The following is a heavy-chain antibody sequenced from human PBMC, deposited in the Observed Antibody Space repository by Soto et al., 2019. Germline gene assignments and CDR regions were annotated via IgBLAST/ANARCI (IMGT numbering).Heavy chain of an antibody. J-gene: IGHJ6*02. CDR2: MNPNSGNT. Sequence: GASVKVSCKASGYTFTSYDINRVRQATGQGLEWMGWMNPNSGNTGYAQKFQGRVTMTRNTSISTAYMELSSLRSEDTAVYYCARSPRTYYDILTGLFRRGDYYYGMDVWGQGTTVTVSS. CDR1: GYTFTSYD. CDR3: ARSPRTYYDILTGLFRRGDYYYGMDV. V-gene: IGHV1-8*01. D-gene: IGHD3-9*01.